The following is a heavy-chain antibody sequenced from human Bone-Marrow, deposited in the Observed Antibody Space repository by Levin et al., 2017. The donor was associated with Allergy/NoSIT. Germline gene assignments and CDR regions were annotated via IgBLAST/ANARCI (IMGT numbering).Heavy chain of an antibody. J-gene: IGHJ5*02. CDR1: GFTLTNYA. D-gene: IGHD5-18*01. CDR2: ISDSGDST. CDR3: ARDNKGYPNWFGP. Sequence: PAGGSLRLSCAASGFTLTNYAMNWVRRAPGKGLEWVSTISDSGDSTFYADSVKGRFIISRDNSKDTLYLQMNSLRAEDTAVYYCARDNKGYPNWFGPWGQGTLVTVSS. V-gene: IGHV3-23*01.